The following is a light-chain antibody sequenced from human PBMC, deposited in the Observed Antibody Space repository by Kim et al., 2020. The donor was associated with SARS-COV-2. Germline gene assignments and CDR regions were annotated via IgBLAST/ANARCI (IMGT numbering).Light chain of an antibody. J-gene: IGLJ1*01. CDR3: CSYAGSNNHV. CDR2: EVN. Sequence: GQSVTIACTGTSSDNNGYNYVSWYQQHPGKAPKLMIYEVNKRPSGVPDRFSGSQSGNTASLTVSGLQAEDEADYYCCSYAGSNNHVFGPGTKVTVL. CDR1: SSDNNGYNY. V-gene: IGLV2-8*01.